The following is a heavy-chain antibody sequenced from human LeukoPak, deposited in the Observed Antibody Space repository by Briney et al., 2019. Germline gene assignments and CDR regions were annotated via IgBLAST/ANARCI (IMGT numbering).Heavy chain of an antibody. CDR3: ARDRTSSWYGPIDY. CDR2: VREDGGLV. D-gene: IGHD6-13*01. CDR1: GFSFSSYW. V-gene: IGHV3-7*01. Sequence: LPGGSLRLSCAASGFSFSSYWMTWVRQAPGKGLEWVANVREDGGLVNYLDSVKGRFTISRDNSKNSVYLQMNSLRAEDTAVYYCARDRTSSWYGPIDYWGQGTLVTVSS. J-gene: IGHJ4*02.